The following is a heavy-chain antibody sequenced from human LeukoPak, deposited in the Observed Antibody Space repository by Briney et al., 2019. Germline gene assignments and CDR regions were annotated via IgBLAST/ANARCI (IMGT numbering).Heavy chain of an antibody. CDR2: IYYSGST. Sequence: SETLSLTCTVSGGSISSYYLSWIRQPPGKGLEWIGYIYYSGSTNYNPSLKSRVTISVDTSKNQFSLKLSSVTAADTAVYYCARAGYYYDSSGYHVSHFDYWGQGTLVTVSS. J-gene: IGHJ4*02. V-gene: IGHV4-59*01. CDR3: ARAGYYYDSSGYHVSHFDY. D-gene: IGHD3-22*01. CDR1: GGSISSYY.